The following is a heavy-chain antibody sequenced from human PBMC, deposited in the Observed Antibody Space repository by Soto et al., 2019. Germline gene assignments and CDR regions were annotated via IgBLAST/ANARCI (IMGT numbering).Heavy chain of an antibody. V-gene: IGHV4-39*01. CDR1: GGSISSPDHH. CDR2: IYYSAST. D-gene: IGHD2-15*01. Sequence: SETLSLTCTVAGGSISSPDHHWTWIRQSPGKGLEWIGAIYYSASTYYNPSLAGRLTMSVDTSNQFSLTLRSVTAADTALYYCARNQPQRYCSGGTCRPAYGMDVWGQGTTVTVSS. J-gene: IGHJ6*02. CDR3: ARNQPQRYCSGGTCRPAYGMDV.